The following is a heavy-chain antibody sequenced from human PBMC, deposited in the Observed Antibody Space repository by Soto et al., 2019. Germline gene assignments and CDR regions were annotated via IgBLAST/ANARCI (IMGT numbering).Heavy chain of an antibody. CDR2: IKSKTDGGTT. J-gene: IGHJ4*02. D-gene: IGHD4-17*01. CDR1: GFTFSNAW. V-gene: IGHV3-15*07. Sequence: EVQLVESGGGLVKPGGSLRLSCAASGFTFSNAWMNWVRQAPGKGLEWVGRIKSKTDGGTTDYAAPVKGRITISREDSNNTLYLQMNSLKTEDTAVYYCTTGYDYGDYDDYWGQGTLVTVCS. CDR3: TTGYDYGDYDDY.